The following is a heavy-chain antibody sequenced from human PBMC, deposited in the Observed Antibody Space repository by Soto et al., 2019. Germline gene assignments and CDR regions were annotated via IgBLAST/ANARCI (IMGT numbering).Heavy chain of an antibody. J-gene: IGHJ4*02. CDR3: AKGFGNYWAFDY. Sequence: SETLSLTCAVSGGSISSGGYSWSWIRQPPGKGLEWIGYIYHSGSTYYNPSLKSRFTISVDNSKNTLYLQMNSLRAEDTAVYYCAKGFGNYWAFDYWGQGTLVTVSS. CDR1: GGSISSGGYS. CDR2: IYHSGST. V-gene: IGHV4-30-2*02. D-gene: IGHD1-26*01.